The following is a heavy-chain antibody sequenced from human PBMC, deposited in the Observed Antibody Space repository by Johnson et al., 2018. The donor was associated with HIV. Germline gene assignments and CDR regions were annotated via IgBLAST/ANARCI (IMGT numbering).Heavy chain of an antibody. Sequence: QMLLVESGGGVVQPGGSLRLSCVASGFTFSRYGMHWVRQAPGKGLEWVAVISYDGSNKYYADSVKGRFTISRDNSKNTLYLQMNSLRAEDTAVYYCASCESDSSGRGAFDIWGQGTMVTVSS. D-gene: IGHD3-22*01. CDR1: GFTFSRYG. J-gene: IGHJ3*02. CDR3: ASCESDSSGRGAFDI. CDR2: ISYDGSNK. V-gene: IGHV3-30*19.